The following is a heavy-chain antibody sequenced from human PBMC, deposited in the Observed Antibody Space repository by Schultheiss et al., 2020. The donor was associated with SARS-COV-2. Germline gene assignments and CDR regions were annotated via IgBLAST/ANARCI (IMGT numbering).Heavy chain of an antibody. V-gene: IGHV3-23*01. D-gene: IGHD2-2*02. CDR3: AKDGYCSSTSCYTLDAFDI. CDR2: ISGSGGST. Sequence: GGSLRLSCAASGFTFSSYAMSWVRQAPGKGLEWVSAISGSGGSTYYADSVKGRFTISRDNSKNTLYLQMNSLRAEDTAVYYCAKDGYCSSTSCYTLDAFDIWGQGTMVTVSS. CDR1: GFTFSSYA. J-gene: IGHJ3*02.